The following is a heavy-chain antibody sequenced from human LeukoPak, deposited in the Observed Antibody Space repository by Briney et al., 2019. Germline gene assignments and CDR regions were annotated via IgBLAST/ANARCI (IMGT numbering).Heavy chain of an antibody. V-gene: IGHV4-4*07. Sequence: SETLSLTCTVSGGSVSSYYWSWIRQPAGKGLEWIGRIYSSGSTNYNPSLKSRVTISVDTSKNQFSLKLSSVTAADTAVYYCARGDKRVTFGGVIVPFDHWGQGTLVTVSS. CDR1: GGSVSSYY. D-gene: IGHD3-16*02. J-gene: IGHJ4*02. CDR3: ARGDKRVTFGGVIVPFDH. CDR2: IYSSGST.